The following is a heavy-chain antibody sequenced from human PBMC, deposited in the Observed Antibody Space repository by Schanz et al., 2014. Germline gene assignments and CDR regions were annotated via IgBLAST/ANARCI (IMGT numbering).Heavy chain of an antibody. Sequence: QVQLVHSGAEVKRPGASVKVSCKASGYTFTNNDINWVRQATGQGLEWMGWMNPNSGNTGYVQKFQGRVTMTRNTSISTAYMELNSLRSEDTAVYYCARDRRRYCSTASCLHDNWFDPWGQGTLVTVSS. J-gene: IGHJ5*02. CDR3: ARDRRRYCSTASCLHDNWFDP. CDR1: GYTFTNND. D-gene: IGHD2-2*01. V-gene: IGHV1-8*01. CDR2: MNPNSGNT.